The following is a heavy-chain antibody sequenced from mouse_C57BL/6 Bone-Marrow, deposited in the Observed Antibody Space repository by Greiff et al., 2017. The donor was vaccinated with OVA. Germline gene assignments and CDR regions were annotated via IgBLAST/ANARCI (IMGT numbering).Heavy chain of an antibody. Sequence: EVMLVESGPELVKPGASVKISCKASGYSFTGYYMNWVKQSPEKSLEWIGEINPSTGGTTYNQKFKAKATLTVDKSSSTAYMQLKSLTSEDSAVYYCARSKLTTVVDYWGQGTTLTVSS. CDR2: INPSTGGT. V-gene: IGHV1-42*01. J-gene: IGHJ2*01. D-gene: IGHD1-1*01. CDR1: GYSFTGYY. CDR3: ARSKLTTVVDY.